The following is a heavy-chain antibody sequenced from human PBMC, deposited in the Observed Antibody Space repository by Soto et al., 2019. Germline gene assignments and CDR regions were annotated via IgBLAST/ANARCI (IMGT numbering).Heavy chain of an antibody. CDR2: IYPGDSDT. D-gene: IGHD2-2*01. Sequence: GESLKIFCKGSGYSFTSYWIGWVGQMPGKRREGMGIIYPGDSDTRYSPSFQGQVTISAAQSNSTAYLQWSSMKAADTAMYYCERQAGRRYWSSTSCRRGSVGSPPIGMDVWGQGTTV. CDR1: GYSFTSYW. CDR3: ERQAGRRYWSSTSCRRGSVGSPPIGMDV. V-gene: IGHV5-51*01. J-gene: IGHJ6*02.